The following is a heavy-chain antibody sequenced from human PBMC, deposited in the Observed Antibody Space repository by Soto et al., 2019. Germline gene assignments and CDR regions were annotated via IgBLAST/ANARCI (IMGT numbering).Heavy chain of an antibody. CDR3: ARVLYCSGGGCYSNFDY. CDR1: GFNFSGHW. Sequence: EVQLVESGGGLVQPGGSLRLSCAASGFNFSGHWMHWVRQAPGKGLVWVSRISSDGSSADYADSVKGRFTISRDNTKNTLYLQMNSLRAEDTALYYCARVLYCSGGGCYSNFDYWGQGTPVTVSS. CDR2: ISSDGSSA. J-gene: IGHJ4*02. V-gene: IGHV3-74*01. D-gene: IGHD2-15*01.